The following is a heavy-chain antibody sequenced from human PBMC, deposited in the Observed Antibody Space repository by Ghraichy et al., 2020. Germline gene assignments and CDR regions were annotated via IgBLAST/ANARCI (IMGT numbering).Heavy chain of an antibody. CDR3: ARDSQRWLQFRVPNY. J-gene: IGHJ4*02. Sequence: ASVKVSCKASGYTFTSYGISWVRQAPGQGLEWMGWISAYNGNTNYAQKLQGRVTMTTDTSTSTAYMELRSLRSYDTAVYYCARDSQRWLQFRVPNYWGQGTLVTVSS. D-gene: IGHD5-24*01. CDR2: ISAYNGNT. CDR1: GYTFTSYG. V-gene: IGHV1-18*04.